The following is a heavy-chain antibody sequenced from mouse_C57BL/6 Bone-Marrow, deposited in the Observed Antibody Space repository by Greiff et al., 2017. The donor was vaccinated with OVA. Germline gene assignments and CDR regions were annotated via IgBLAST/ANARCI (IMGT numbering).Heavy chain of an antibody. CDR2: ISSGGSYT. Sequence: EVKVVESGGDLVKPGGSLKLSCAASGFTFSSYGMSWVRQTPDKRLEWVATISSGGSYTYYPDSVKGRFTISRDNAKNTLYLQMSRLKSEDTAMYYCARHGDYGSFFDYGGQGTTLTVSS. CDR1: GFTFSSYG. J-gene: IGHJ2*01. D-gene: IGHD1-1*01. CDR3: ARHGDYGSFFDY. V-gene: IGHV5-6*01.